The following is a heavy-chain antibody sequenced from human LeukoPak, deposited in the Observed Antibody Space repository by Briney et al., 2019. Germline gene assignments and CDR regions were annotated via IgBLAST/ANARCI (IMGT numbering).Heavy chain of an antibody. J-gene: IGHJ5*02. CDR1: GFISSTFA. D-gene: IGHD1-7*01. V-gene: IGHV3-23*01. Sequence: GGSLRLSCSASGFISSTFAMSCARPAPGKGLEWVAVIISSGDQTHYADPAKGRFSISRDNSKNTLYLQMNSLRAEATAVYYSAKVPSPPYCSTTTCVITGTTGWLDPWGQGTLVTVSS. CDR3: AKVPSPPYCSTTTCVITGTTGWLDP. CDR2: IISSGDQT.